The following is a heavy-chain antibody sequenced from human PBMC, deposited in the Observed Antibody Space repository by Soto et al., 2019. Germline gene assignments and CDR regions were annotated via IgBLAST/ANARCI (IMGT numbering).Heavy chain of an antibody. CDR1: GGTFRSYD. J-gene: IGHJ6*02. D-gene: IGHD3-3*02. CDR3: AKHFVRPLGKYYHHYYCMDV. V-gene: IGHV1-69*13. CDR2: IIGMFGTA. Sequence: ASVKVSCKASGGTFRSYDISWVRQAPGQGLEWMGGIIGMFGTANYAQRFQGRVTITADESTSTAYLEVSNLRSEDTAVYYCAKHFVRPLGKYYHHYYCMDVWGQGTTGTVSS.